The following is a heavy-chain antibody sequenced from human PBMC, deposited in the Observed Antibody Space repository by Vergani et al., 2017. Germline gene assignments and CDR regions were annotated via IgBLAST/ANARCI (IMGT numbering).Heavy chain of an antibody. CDR1: GGTFSSYA. CDR2: IIPIFGTA. V-gene: IGHV1-69*06. CDR3: ARDPRVWGYQLLSHYYYYGMDV. J-gene: IGHJ6*02. D-gene: IGHD2-2*01. Sequence: QVQLVQSGAEVKKPGSSVKVSCKASGGTFSSYAISWVRQAPGQGLEWMGGIIPIFGTANYAQKFQGRVTITADKSTSTAYMELSSLRSEDTAVYYCARDPRVWGYQLLSHYYYYGMDVWGQGTTVTVSS.